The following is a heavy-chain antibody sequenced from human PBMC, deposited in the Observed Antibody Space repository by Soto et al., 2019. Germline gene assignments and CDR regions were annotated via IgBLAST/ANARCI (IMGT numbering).Heavy chain of an antibody. Sequence: PSETLSLTCTVSGGSISSSTYYWGWIRQSPGKGLEWIGYIYYSGSTNYNPSLRSRVTISVDKSKNQFSLNLSSVTAADTAVYYCARVWGSGDWLDPWGQGTLVTVSS. CDR3: ARVWGSGDWLDP. V-gene: IGHV4-61*05. J-gene: IGHJ5*02. CDR2: IYYSGST. CDR1: GGSISSSTYY. D-gene: IGHD3-16*01.